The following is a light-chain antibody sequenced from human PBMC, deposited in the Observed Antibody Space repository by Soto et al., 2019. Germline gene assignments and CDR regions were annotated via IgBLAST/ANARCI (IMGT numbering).Light chain of an antibody. CDR3: LQDINYPWT. V-gene: IGKV1-39*01. CDR2: AAS. Sequence: DIQMTQSPSSLSASVGDRVTITCRASQSISIYLNWYQQKPGKAPKLLIYAASSVQSGVPSRFSGSGSGTDFTLTISSLQPEDSATYYCLQDINYPWTFGQGTKVDI. J-gene: IGKJ1*01. CDR1: QSISIY.